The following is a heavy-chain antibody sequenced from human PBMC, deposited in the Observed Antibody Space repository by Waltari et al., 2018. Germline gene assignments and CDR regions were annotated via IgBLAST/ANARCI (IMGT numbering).Heavy chain of an antibody. CDR3: ARRYSGSYYGPLL. Sequence: QLQLQESGPGLVKPSETLSLTCTVSGGSISSSSYYWGWIRQPPGKGLEWIGSIYYSGSTYYNPSLKSRVTISVDTSKNQFSLKLSSVTAADTAVYYCARRYSGSYYGPLLWGQGTLVTVSS. D-gene: IGHD1-26*01. V-gene: IGHV4-39*07. CDR2: IYYSGST. J-gene: IGHJ4*02. CDR1: GGSISSSSYY.